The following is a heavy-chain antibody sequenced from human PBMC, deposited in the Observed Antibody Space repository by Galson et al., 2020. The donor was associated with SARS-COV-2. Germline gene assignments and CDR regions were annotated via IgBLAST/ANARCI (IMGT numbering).Heavy chain of an antibody. CDR2: ISAYNGDT. CDR1: GYTFYIYG. V-gene: IGHV1-18*01. CDR3: ARGDSFGGVDY. Sequence: ASVKVSCKASGYTFYIYGFNWVRQAPGQGLEWMGWISAYNGDTHYAQNLQGRLTMTTDAPSSTAYMELSSLGSDDTAVYYCARGDSFGGVDYWGQGTLVTVSS. J-gene: IGHJ4*02. D-gene: IGHD3-16*01.